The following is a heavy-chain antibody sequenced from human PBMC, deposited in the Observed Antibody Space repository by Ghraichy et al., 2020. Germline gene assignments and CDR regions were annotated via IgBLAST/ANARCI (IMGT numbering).Heavy chain of an antibody. J-gene: IGHJ4*02. Sequence: GGSLRLSCAASGFTFSSYAMSWVRQAPRKGLEWVSAISGSGGNTYYADSVKGRFTISRDNSKNTLFLQMNNLRAEDTAVYYCAFPYDFYWGQGTLVTVSS. CDR3: AFPYDFY. CDR2: ISGSGGNT. CDR1: GFTFSSYA. D-gene: IGHD3-3*01. V-gene: IGHV3-23*01.